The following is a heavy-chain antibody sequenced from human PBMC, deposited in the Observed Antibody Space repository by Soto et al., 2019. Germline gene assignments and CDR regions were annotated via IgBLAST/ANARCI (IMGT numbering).Heavy chain of an antibody. Sequence: QVQLVESGGGVVQPGRSLRLSCAASGFTFISYAMHWVRQAPGKGLEWVAVISFDGSTEYYADSVKGRFTISRDNSKNTVYLQMNSLRSEDTVVDYCARSRHGSGSYTHFYYGVDVWGQGTTVTVSS. J-gene: IGHJ6*02. CDR1: GFTFISYA. D-gene: IGHD3-10*01. CDR2: ISFDGSTE. CDR3: ARSRHGSGSYTHFYYGVDV. V-gene: IGHV3-30-3*01.